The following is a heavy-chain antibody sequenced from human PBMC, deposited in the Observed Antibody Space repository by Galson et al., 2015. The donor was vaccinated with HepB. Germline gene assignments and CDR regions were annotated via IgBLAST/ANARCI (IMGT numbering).Heavy chain of an antibody. J-gene: IGHJ6*02. CDR3: GRDGCSGGSCYYDYYYGMDV. V-gene: IGHV3-21*01. D-gene: IGHD2-15*01. Sequence: SLRLSCAASGFTFSSYSMNWVRQAPGKGLEWVSSISSSSSYIYYADSVKGRFTISRDNAKNSLYLQMNSLRAEDTAVYYCGRDGCSGGSCYYDYYYGMDVWGQGTTVTVSS. CDR2: ISSSSSYI. CDR1: GFTFSSYS.